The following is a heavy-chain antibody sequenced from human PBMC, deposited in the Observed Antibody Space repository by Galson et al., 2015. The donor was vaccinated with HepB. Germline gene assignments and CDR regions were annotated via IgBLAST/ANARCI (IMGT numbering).Heavy chain of an antibody. CDR1: GYTFTSYH. D-gene: IGHD2-15*01. CDR2: INPSGGST. CDR3: ASSSYCSGGSCYYFDY. J-gene: IGHJ4*02. V-gene: IGHV1-46*01. Sequence: SVKVSCKASGYTFTSYHMHWVRQAPGQGLEWMGIINPSGGSTSYAQKFQGRVTMTRDTSTSTVYMELSSLRSEDTAVYYCASSSYCSGGSCYYFDYWGQGTLVTVSS.